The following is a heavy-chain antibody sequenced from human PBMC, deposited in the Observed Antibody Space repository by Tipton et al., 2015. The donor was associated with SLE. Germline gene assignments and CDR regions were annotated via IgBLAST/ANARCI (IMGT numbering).Heavy chain of an antibody. CDR2: IWYDGSNK. V-gene: IGHV3-33*01. CDR3: AREYSSGWYNAFDI. D-gene: IGHD6-19*01. CDR1: GFTFSSYG. J-gene: IGHJ3*02. Sequence: SGFTFSSYGMHWVRQAPGKGLEWVAVIWYDGSNKYYADSVKGRFTISRDNSKNTLYLQMNSLRAEDTAVYYCAREYSSGWYNAFDIWGQGTMVTVSS.